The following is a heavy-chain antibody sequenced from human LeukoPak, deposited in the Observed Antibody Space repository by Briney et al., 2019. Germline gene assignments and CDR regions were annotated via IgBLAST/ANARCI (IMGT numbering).Heavy chain of an antibody. CDR3: ARVGGTPGGFDY. D-gene: IGHD3-16*01. V-gene: IGHV4-59*01. CDR2: IYYSGST. CDR1: GGSISSYY. Sequence: SETLSLTCTVSGGSISSYYWSWIRQPPGKGLGWIGYIYYSGSTNYNPSLKSRVTISVDTSKNQFSLKLSSVTAADTAVYYCARVGGTPGGFDYWGQGTLVTVSS. J-gene: IGHJ4*02.